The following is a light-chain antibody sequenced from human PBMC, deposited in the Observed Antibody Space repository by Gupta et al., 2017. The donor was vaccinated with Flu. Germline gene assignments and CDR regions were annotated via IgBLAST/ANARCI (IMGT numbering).Light chain of an antibody. CDR3: QQVNYYPRT. Sequence: PSFLSASIGDRFTITCRASLGISNYLAWYQQKPGKAPNLLIYGAYTLQSGVPSRFSGSVTGTEFTLTISSLQPEDCATYYCQQVNYYPRTFGQGTKVEIK. CDR1: LGISNY. CDR2: GAY. V-gene: IGKV1-9*01. J-gene: IGKJ1*01.